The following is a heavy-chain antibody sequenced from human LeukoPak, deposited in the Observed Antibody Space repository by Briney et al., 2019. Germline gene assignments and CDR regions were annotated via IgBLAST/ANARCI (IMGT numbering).Heavy chain of an antibody. D-gene: IGHD3-22*01. CDR1: GGTFSSYA. V-gene: IGHV1-69*13. Sequence: SVNVSCKASGGTFSSYAISWVRQAPGQGLEWMGGIIPIFGTANYAQKFQGRVTITADESTSTAYMELSSLRSEDTAVYYCARGPGYSGYPNINFDYWGQGTLVTVSS. CDR2: IIPIFGTA. J-gene: IGHJ4*02. CDR3: ARGPGYSGYPNINFDY.